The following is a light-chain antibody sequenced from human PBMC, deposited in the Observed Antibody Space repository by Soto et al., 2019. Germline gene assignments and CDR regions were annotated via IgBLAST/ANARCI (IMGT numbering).Light chain of an antibody. CDR1: SSDVGNYNY. J-gene: IGLJ3*02. CDR2: EVS. Sequence: QSALTQPASVSGSPGQSITISCTGTSSDVGNYNYVSWYQHHPGKAPKLMIYEVSYRPSGVSVRFSGSKSGNTASLTISGLQAEDEANYYCSSYTTSRTRVFGGGTKVTVL. V-gene: IGLV2-14*01. CDR3: SSYTTSRTRV.